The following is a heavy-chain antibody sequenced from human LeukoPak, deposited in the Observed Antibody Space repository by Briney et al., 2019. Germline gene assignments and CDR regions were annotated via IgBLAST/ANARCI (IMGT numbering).Heavy chain of an antibody. D-gene: IGHD1-7*01. CDR3: ARDEVIQQTGTNSPDY. CDR1: GFTFSSYG. CDR2: IWYDGSNK. Sequence: PGGSLRLSCAASGFTFSSYGMHWVRQAPGKGLEWVAVIWYDGSNKYYADSAKGRFTISRDNSKNTLYLQMNSLRAEDTAVYYCARDEVIQQTGTNSPDYWGQGTLVTVSS. J-gene: IGHJ4*02. V-gene: IGHV3-33*01.